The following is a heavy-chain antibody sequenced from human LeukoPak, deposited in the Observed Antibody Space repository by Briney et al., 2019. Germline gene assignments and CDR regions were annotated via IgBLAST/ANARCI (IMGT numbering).Heavy chain of an antibody. CDR2: IYTSGST. V-gene: IGHV4-4*09. J-gene: IGHJ6*03. Sequence: SETLSLTCTVSGGSISSYYWSWIRQTPGKGLEWIGYIYTSGSTNYNPSLKSRVTISVDTSKNQFSLKLSSVTAADTAVYYCARHRASYYYYMDVWGKGTTVTVSS. CDR1: GGSISSYY. CDR3: ARHRASYYYYMDV.